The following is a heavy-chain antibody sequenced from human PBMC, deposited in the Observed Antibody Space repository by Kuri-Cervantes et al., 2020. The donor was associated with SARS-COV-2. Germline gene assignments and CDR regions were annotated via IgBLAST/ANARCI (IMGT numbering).Heavy chain of an antibody. J-gene: IGHJ4*02. D-gene: IGHD4-11*01. Sequence: GESLKISCAASGFTFSSYWMSWVRQAPGKGLEWVANIKQDGSEKYYVDSVKGRFTISRDNAKNSLYLQMNSLRAEDTAVYYCAKDTDYTHDYWGQGTLVTVSS. CDR3: AKDTDYTHDY. V-gene: IGHV3-7*03. CDR2: IKQDGSEK. CDR1: GFTFSSYW.